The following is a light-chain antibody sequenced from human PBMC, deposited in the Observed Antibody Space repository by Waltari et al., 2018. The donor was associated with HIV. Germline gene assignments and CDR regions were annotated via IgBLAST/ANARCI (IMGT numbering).Light chain of an antibody. Sequence: QSVLTQPPSVSAAPGPKVTISCSGSNPNIGNNYVSWYQQLPGTAPKLLIYDNNKRPSGIPDRFSGSKSGTSATLGITGLQTGDEADYYCGTWDSSLSAGVFGGGTKLTVL. J-gene: IGLJ2*01. CDR1: NPNIGNNY. CDR2: DNN. V-gene: IGLV1-51*01. CDR3: GTWDSSLSAGV.